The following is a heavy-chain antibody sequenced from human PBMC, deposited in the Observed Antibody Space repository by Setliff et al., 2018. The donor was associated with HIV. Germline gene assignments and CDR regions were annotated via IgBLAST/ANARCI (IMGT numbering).Heavy chain of an antibody. CDR3: AADAAAAYSGSYAY. J-gene: IGHJ4*02. Sequence: SVKVSCKASGGTFSSYAISWVRQAPGQGLEWMGGIIPILGIANYAQKFQGRVTITADKSTSTAYMELSSLRSEDTAVYYCAADAAAAYSGSYAYWGQGTLVTVSS. CDR2: IIPILGIA. V-gene: IGHV1-69*10. D-gene: IGHD1-26*01. CDR1: GGTFSSYA.